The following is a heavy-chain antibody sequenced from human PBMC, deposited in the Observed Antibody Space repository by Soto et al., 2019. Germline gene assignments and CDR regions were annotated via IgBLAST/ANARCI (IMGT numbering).Heavy chain of an antibody. CDR3: AKGDTRNIVATIFLWDY. Sequence: PGGSLRLSCAASGFTFSSYAMSWVRQAPGKGLEWVSAISGSGGSTYYADSVKGRFTISRDNSKNTLYLQMNSLRAEDTAVYYCAKGDTRNIVATIFLWDYWGQGTLVTVSS. V-gene: IGHV3-23*01. CDR2: ISGSGGST. CDR1: GFTFSSYA. J-gene: IGHJ4*02. D-gene: IGHD5-12*01.